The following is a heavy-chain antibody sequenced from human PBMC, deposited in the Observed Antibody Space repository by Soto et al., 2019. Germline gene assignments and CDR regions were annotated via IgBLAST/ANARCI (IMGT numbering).Heavy chain of an antibody. V-gene: IGHV5-51*01. D-gene: IGHD3-10*01. CDR3: ARTDDPYGELDY. CDR2: XXXXXXXX. CDR1: GYSFTSYW. J-gene: IGHJ4*02. Sequence: GESLKISCEGSGYSFTSYWVDWVRQMPGKGXXXXXXXXXXXXXXXYSPSFQGQATISADKSSSTAYLQWSSLKASDTAMYYCARTDDPYGELDYWGQRTLVTVCS.